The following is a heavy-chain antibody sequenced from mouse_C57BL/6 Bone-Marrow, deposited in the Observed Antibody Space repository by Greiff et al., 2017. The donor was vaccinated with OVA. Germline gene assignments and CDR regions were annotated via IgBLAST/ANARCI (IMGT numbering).Heavy chain of an antibody. J-gene: IGHJ3*01. Sequence: EVKLMESGGGLVKPGGSLKLSCAASGFTFSSYTLSWVRQTPEKRLEWVATISGGGGNTYYPDSVKGRFTISRDNAKNTLYLQMSSLRSEDTALYYCARHGAYWGQGTLVTVSA. CDR1: GFTFSSYT. CDR2: ISGGGGNT. CDR3: ARHGAY. V-gene: IGHV5-9*01.